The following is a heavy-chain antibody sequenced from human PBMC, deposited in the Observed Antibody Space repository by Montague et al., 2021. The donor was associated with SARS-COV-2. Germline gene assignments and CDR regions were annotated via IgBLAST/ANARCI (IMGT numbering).Heavy chain of an antibody. D-gene: IGHD2-15*01. Sequence: SLRLSCAASGFTFSSYEMHWVRQAPGKGLEWVSYISSSGSTIYYANSVKGRFTISRDNAKNSLYLQMNSLRAEDTAVYYCASEQYCSGGSCFYDAFDIWGQGTMVTVSS. CDR2: ISSSGSTI. CDR1: GFTFSSYE. V-gene: IGHV3-48*03. J-gene: IGHJ3*02. CDR3: ASEQYCSGGSCFYDAFDI.